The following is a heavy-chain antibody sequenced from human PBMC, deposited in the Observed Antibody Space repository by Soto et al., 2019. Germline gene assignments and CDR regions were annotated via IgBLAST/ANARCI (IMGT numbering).Heavy chain of an antibody. CDR2: IYYSGST. J-gene: IGHJ5*02. Sequence: SETLSLTCTVSGGSISSSSYYWGWIRQPPGKGLEWIGSIYYSGSTYYNPSLKSRVTISVDTSKNQFSLKLSSVTAADTAVYHCVGITIFGVAPFDPWGQGTLVTVSS. V-gene: IGHV4-39*01. CDR1: GGSISSSSYY. D-gene: IGHD3-3*01. CDR3: VGITIFGVAPFDP.